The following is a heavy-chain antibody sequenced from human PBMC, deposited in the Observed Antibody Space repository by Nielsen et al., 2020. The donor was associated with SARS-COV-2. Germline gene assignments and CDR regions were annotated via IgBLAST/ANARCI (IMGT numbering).Heavy chain of an antibody. V-gene: IGHV3-21*04. D-gene: IGHD5-24*01. CDR3: AKAFPNSRDGYNDY. CDR1: GFTFSYYT. CDR2: ISKSSTYM. Sequence: GESLKISCAVSGFTFSYYTMNWVRQAPGKGLEWVSSISKSSTYMYYADSVKGRFTISRDDAKNSLYLQMNSLRAEDTALYYCAKAFPNSRDGYNDYWGQGTLVTVSS. J-gene: IGHJ4*02.